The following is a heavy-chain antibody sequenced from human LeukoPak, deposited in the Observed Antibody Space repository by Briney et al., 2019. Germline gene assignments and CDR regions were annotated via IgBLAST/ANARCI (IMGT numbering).Heavy chain of an antibody. D-gene: IGHD6-13*01. CDR1: GYTFTGYY. CDR2: INPNSGGT. J-gene: IGHJ4*02. V-gene: IGHV1-2*02. Sequence: ASVKVSCKASGYTFTGYYIHWVRQAPGQGLEWMAWINPNSGGTNYAQKFQGRDTMTTDTSISTAYMELSSLRSDDTALYYCTRGIAAPNYFDNWGQGTLVTVSS. CDR3: TRGIAAPNYFDN.